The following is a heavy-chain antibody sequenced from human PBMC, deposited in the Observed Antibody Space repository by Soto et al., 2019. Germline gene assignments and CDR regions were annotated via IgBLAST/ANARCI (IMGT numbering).Heavy chain of an antibody. CDR3: ATPGGFGMDV. CDR1: GYNFATHW. Sequence: PGESLKISCQGSGYNFATHWIGWVRHKAGKGLEWMGIIFPGDAETRYSPSFQGHITISADKSISTAYLRWCSLKASDTGMYYCATPGGFGMDVWGQGTTVTVSS. V-gene: IGHV5-51*01. D-gene: IGHD5-12*01. J-gene: IGHJ6*02. CDR2: IFPGDAET.